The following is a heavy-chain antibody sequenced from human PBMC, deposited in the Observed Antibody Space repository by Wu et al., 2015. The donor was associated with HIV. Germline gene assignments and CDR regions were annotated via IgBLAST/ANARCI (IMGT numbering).Heavy chain of an antibody. CDR1: GGTFSSYA. CDR3: ARVLYSSSSGRNPYYYYYYMDV. V-gene: IGHV1-69*12. CDR2: IIPIFGTA. Sequence: QVQLVQSGAEVKKPGSSVKVSCKASGGTFSSYAISWVRQAPGQGLEWMGGIIPIFGTANYAQKFQGRVTITADESTSTAYMELSSLRSEDTAVYYCARVLYSSSSGRNPYYYYYYMDVVGQRDHGHRLL. D-gene: IGHD6-6*01. J-gene: IGHJ6*03.